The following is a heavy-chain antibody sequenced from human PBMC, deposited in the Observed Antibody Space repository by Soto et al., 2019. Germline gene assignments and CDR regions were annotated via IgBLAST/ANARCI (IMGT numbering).Heavy chain of an antibody. CDR1: GFTFSNYA. J-gene: IGHJ6*02. CDR3: SKDSLFLFTIFGGVITDHLAV. Sequence: GGSLRLSCAASGFTFSNYAMSWVRQAPGKGLEWVSGISGNGGLTYHAESVKGRFTISRDNSKNTLYLEMNSLRVEDTAAYSCSKDSLFLFTIFGGVITDHLAVWGQGTTVTVSS. V-gene: IGHV3-23*01. D-gene: IGHD3-3*01. CDR2: ISGNGGLT.